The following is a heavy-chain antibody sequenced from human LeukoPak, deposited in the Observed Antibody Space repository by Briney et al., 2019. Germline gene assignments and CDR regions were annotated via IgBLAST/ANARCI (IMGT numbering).Heavy chain of an antibody. CDR1: GFTFSNYI. CDR3: ARDYMDV. CDR2: ISSSSTTI. Sequence: GGSLRLSCAASGFTFSNYIMNWVRQAPGKGLEWVSYISSSSTTIYYADSVKGRFTISRDNAKNSLYLQMNSLRVEDTAVYYCARDYMDVWGKGTTVTVSS. J-gene: IGHJ6*03. V-gene: IGHV3-48*04.